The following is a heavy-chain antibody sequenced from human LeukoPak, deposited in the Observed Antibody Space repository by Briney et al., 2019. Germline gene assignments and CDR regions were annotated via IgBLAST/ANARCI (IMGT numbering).Heavy chain of an antibody. V-gene: IGHV3-7*01. D-gene: IGHD3-22*01. CDR1: GFTFSSYW. Sequence: GGSLRLSCAASGFTFSSYWMSWVRQAPGKGLEWVANIKQDGSEKYYVDSVKGRFTISRDNAKNSLYLQMNSLRAEDTAVYYCASQDSSGYYRYWGQGTLVTVSS. CDR3: ASQDSSGYYRY. J-gene: IGHJ4*02. CDR2: IKQDGSEK.